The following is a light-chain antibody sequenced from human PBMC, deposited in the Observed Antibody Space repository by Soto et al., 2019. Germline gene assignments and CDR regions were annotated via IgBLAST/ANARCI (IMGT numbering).Light chain of an antibody. V-gene: IGKV1-33*01. Sequence: DIQMNQSPSSLSASVGDRVPITCQASQDIKHYLNWYQQKSGKAPKLLIYDASDLETGVPSRFSGSGSGTDFTFTINSLQPADIATYYCQQYDHLPLSFGGGTKGEIK. J-gene: IGKJ4*01. CDR2: DAS. CDR1: QDIKHY. CDR3: QQYDHLPLS.